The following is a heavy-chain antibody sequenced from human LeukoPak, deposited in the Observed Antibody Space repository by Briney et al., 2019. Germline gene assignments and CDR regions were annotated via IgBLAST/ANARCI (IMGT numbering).Heavy chain of an antibody. Sequence: GSLRLSCAASGFTFSSYWMSWVRQAPGKGLEWVANIKQDGSEKYYEDSVKGRFTISRDNAKNSLYLQMNSLRAEDTAVYYCARVAAAGQYNWFDPWGQGTLVTVSS. CDR2: IKQDGSEK. CDR3: ARVAAAGQYNWFDP. J-gene: IGHJ5*02. V-gene: IGHV3-7*05. CDR1: GFTFSSYW. D-gene: IGHD6-13*01.